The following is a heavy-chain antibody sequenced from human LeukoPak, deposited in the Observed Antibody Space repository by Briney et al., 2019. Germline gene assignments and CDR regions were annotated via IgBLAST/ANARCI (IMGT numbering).Heavy chain of an antibody. J-gene: IGHJ3*02. CDR3: ARGGSYLSAFDI. D-gene: IGHD1-26*01. V-gene: IGHV3-30*02. CDR1: GFTVSSNS. CDR2: IRYDGSNK. Sequence: GGSLRLSCTVSGFTVSSNSMSWVRQAPGKGLEWVAFIRYDGSNKYYADSVKGRFTISRDNSKNTLYLQMNSLRAEDTAVYYCARGGSYLSAFDIWGQGTMVTVSS.